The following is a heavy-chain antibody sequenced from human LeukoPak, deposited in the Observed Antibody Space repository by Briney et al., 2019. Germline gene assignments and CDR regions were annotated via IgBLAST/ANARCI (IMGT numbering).Heavy chain of an antibody. CDR3: ARVGAEDAFGI. CDR1: GGTLSSYA. CDR2: IIPIFGTA. V-gene: IGHV1-69*13. D-gene: IGHD1-26*01. J-gene: IGHJ3*02. Sequence: ASVKVSCKASGGTLSSYAISWVRQAPGQGLEWMGGIIPIFGTANYAQKLQGRVTITADESTSTAYMELSSLRSEDTAVYYCARVGAEDAFGIWGQGTMVTVSS.